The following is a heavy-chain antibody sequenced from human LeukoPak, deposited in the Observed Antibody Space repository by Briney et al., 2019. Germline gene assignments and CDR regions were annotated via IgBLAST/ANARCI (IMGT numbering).Heavy chain of an antibody. J-gene: IGHJ4*02. CDR2: INPNSGGT. Sequence: ASVKVSCKASGYTFTGYYMHWLRQAPGQGLEWMGWINPNSGGTNYAQKFQGSVTMTRDTSITTAYMELSRLTSDDTAVYYCASESVAGTRGFDYWGQGTLVTVSS. CDR3: ASESVAGTRGFDY. V-gene: IGHV1-2*02. CDR1: GYTFTGYY. D-gene: IGHD6-19*01.